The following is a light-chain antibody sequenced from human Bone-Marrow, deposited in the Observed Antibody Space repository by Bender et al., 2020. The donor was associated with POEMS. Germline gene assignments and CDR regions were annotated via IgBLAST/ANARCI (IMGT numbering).Light chain of an antibody. CDR1: SSDVGGYNY. J-gene: IGLJ2*01. CDR3: CSYTSSATVV. Sequence: QSALTQPRSVSGSPGQSVTISCTGTSSDVGGYNYVSWYQQHPGKAPKLMISEVNKRPSGISDRFSGSKSGNTASLTISGLQAEDEADYYCCSYTSSATVVFGGGTKLTVL. CDR2: EVN. V-gene: IGLV2-11*01.